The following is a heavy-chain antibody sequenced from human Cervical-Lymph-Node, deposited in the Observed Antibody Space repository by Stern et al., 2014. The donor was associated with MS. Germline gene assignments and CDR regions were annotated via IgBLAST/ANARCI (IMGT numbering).Heavy chain of an antibody. Sequence: EVHLVESGGGLVKPGGSLRLSCAASGFTFSSYSMNWVRQAPGKGLEWVSSISSSSSYIYYADSVKGRFTISRDNAKNSLYLQMNSLRAEDTAVYYCAREEFGELTAYFDYWGQGTLVTVSS. CDR2: ISSSSSYI. V-gene: IGHV3-21*01. D-gene: IGHD3-10*01. CDR1: GFTFSSYS. CDR3: AREEFGELTAYFDY. J-gene: IGHJ4*02.